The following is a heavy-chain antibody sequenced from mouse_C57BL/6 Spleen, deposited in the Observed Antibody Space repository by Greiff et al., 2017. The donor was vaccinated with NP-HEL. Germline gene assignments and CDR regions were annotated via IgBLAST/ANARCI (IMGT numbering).Heavy chain of an antibody. CDR2: IDPETGGT. J-gene: IGHJ4*01. D-gene: IGHD1-1*01. Sequence: VQLQQSGAELVRPGASVTLSCKASGYTFTDYEMHWVKQTPVHGLEWIGAIDPETGGTAYNQKFKGKAILTADKSSSTAYMELRSLTSEDSDVYYCTRRGLFTTVVGYAMDYWGQGTSVTVSS. CDR3: TRRGLFTTVVGYAMDY. CDR1: GYTFTDYE. V-gene: IGHV1-15*01.